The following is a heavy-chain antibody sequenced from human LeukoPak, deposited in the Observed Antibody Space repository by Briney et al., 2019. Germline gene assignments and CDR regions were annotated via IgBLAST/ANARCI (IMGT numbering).Heavy chain of an antibody. J-gene: IGHJ4*02. V-gene: IGHV4-34*01. CDR1: GGSFSDYY. CDR2: INHSGST. Sequence: SETLSLTCAVYGGSFSDYYWGWIRQSPEKGLEWIGEINHSGSTVYNPSLKSRVTISVDKSKNQFSLKLSSVTAADTAVYYCARGLTIFGVVIISYFDYWGQGTLVTVSS. CDR3: ARGLTIFGVVIISYFDY. D-gene: IGHD3-3*01.